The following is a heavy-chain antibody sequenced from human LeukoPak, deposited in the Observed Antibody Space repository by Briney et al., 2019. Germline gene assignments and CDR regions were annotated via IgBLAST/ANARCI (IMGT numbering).Heavy chain of an antibody. CDR1: GLSRATSGVA. CDR2: IYWDDEK. J-gene: IGHJ4*02. V-gene: IGHV2-5*02. D-gene: IGHD3-9*01. Sequence: SGPTLVNPTQTLTLTCTFSGLSRATSGVAVGWIRQPPGKALEWLAFIYWDDEKRYSPSLKSRLTITKDTSKNHVVLTTTDMDPVDTATYYCAHREHDILAANHRPFDYWGQGALVTVSS. CDR3: AHREHDILAANHRPFDY.